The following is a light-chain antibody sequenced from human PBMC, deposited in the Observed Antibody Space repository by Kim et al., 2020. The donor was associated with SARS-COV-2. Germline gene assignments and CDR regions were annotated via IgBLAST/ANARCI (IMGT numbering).Light chain of an antibody. V-gene: IGLV3-21*04. CDR3: QVWDSSSDHPV. CDR2: YDS. CDR1: NIGSKS. Sequence: SYELTQPPSMSVAPGKTARITYGGNNIGSKSVHWYQQKPGQAPVLVIYYDSDRPSGIPERFSGSNSGNTATLTISRVEAGDEADYYCQVWDSSSDHPVFGGGTQLTVL. J-gene: IGLJ3*02.